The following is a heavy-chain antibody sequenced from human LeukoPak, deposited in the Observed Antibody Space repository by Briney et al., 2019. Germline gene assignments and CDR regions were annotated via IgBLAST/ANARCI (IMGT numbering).Heavy chain of an antibody. J-gene: IGHJ4*02. D-gene: IGHD3-22*01. CDR2: MNPNSGNT. CDR1: GYTFTSYD. Sequence: GASVKVSCKASGYTFTSYDINWVRQATGQGLEWMGWMNPNSGNTGSAQKFQGRVSMTRNTPISTAYMELSSLRSEDTAVYYCAIVGYDSSGYYLHDYWGQGTLVTVSS. V-gene: IGHV1-8*01. CDR3: AIVGYDSSGYYLHDY.